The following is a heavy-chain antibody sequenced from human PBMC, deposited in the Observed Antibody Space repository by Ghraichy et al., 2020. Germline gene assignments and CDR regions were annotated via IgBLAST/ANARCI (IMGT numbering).Heavy chain of an antibody. J-gene: IGHJ5*02. CDR1: GYTFTSYA. D-gene: IGHD6-19*01. CDR3: ARDRSNLAVAGMWALGGNNWFDP. CDR2: INTNTGNP. Sequence: ASVKVSCKASGYTFTSYAMNWVRQAPGQGLEWMGWINTNTGNPTYAQGFTGRFVFSLDTSVSTAYLQISSLKAEDTAVYYCARDRSNLAVAGMWALGGNNWFDPWGQGTLVTVSS. V-gene: IGHV7-4-1*02.